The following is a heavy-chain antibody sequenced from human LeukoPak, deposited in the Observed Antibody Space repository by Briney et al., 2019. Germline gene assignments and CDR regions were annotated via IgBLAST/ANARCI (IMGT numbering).Heavy chain of an antibody. CDR3: ANAYGSGALPDY. J-gene: IGHJ4*02. Sequence: SETLSLTCTVSGGSISSSSYCWAWIRQPPGKGLEWIGTIYYSGSTYYSPSLKSRVTISVDTSKNQFSLKLSSVTAADTAVYYCANAYGSGALPDYWGQGTLVTVSS. CDR1: GGSISSSSYC. D-gene: IGHD3-10*01. V-gene: IGHV4-39*07. CDR2: IYYSGST.